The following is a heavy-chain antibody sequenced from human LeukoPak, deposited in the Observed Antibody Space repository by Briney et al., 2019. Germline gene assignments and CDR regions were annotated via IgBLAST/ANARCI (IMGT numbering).Heavy chain of an antibody. D-gene: IGHD4-23*01. Sequence: GGSLRLSCAASGFTFSSYAMHWVRQAPGKGLEWVAVISYDGSNKYYADSVKGRFTISRDNSKNTLYLQMNSLRAEDTAVYYCASRGYGGNSGPFDYWGQGTLVTVSS. J-gene: IGHJ4*02. CDR2: ISYDGSNK. V-gene: IGHV3-30-3*01. CDR3: ASRGYGGNSGPFDY. CDR1: GFTFSSYA.